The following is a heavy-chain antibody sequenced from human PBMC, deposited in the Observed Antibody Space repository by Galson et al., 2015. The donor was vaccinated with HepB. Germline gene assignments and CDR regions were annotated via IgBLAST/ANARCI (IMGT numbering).Heavy chain of an antibody. CDR2: INNNGGTT. Sequence: SLRLSCAASGFIFSSYAMSWVRQAPGRGLEWLSSINNNGGTTYYPDSVKGRFTISRDSSKNTLYLQMNTLRAEDTAIYYCVKIMGQCTGGSCCLWGQGTLVTVSS. V-gene: IGHV3-23*01. CDR3: VKIMGQCTGGSCCL. D-gene: IGHD2-15*01. CDR1: GFIFSSYA. J-gene: IGHJ4*02.